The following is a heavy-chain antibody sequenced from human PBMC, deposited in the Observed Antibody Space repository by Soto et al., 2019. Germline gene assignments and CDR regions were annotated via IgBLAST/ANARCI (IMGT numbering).Heavy chain of an antibody. CDR1: GFTFSGSA. Sequence: GESLKISCSASGFTFSGSAMHWVLQASGKGLDWVGRIRSKANSYATAYAASVKGRFTISRDDSKNTAYLQMNSLKTEDTAVYYCTSCSSTSCYWYYYGMDVWGQGTTVTVSS. D-gene: IGHD2-2*01. V-gene: IGHV3-73*01. CDR3: TSCSSTSCYWYYYGMDV. CDR2: IRSKANSYAT. J-gene: IGHJ6*02.